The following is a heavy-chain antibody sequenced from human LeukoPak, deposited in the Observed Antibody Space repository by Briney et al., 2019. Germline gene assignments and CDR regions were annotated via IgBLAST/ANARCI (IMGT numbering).Heavy chain of an antibody. V-gene: IGHV3-23*01. D-gene: IGHD3-22*01. J-gene: IGHJ4*02. Sequence: GGSLRLSCAASGFTFSSYAMSWVRQAPGKGLEWVSAISGSGGSTYYADSVKGRFTISRDNSKNTLYLQMNSLRAEDTAVYYCAKEWAVGKITMIVVALWGQGTLVTVSS. CDR3: AKEWAVGKITMIVVAL. CDR2: ISGSGGST. CDR1: GFTFSSYA.